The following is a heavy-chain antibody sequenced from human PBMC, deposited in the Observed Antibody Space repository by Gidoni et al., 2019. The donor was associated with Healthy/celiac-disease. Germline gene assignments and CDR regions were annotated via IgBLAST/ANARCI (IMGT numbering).Heavy chain of an antibody. J-gene: IGHJ3*02. CDR2: IIPIFGTA. D-gene: IGHD3-22*01. CDR3: ASPRGTMIGQDAFDI. Sequence: QVQPVQSGAEGKKPGSSVKVPCKASGLTFTGYAISWVRQAPGQGLEWMGGIIPIFGTANYAQKFQGRVTITADESTSTAYMELSSLRSEDTAVYYCASPRGTMIGQDAFDIWGQGTMVTVSS. CDR1: GLTFTGYA. V-gene: IGHV1-69*01.